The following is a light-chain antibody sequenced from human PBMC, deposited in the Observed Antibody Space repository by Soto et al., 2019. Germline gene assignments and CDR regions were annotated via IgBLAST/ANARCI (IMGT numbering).Light chain of an antibody. CDR1: QSVSSY. Sequence: EIVLTQSPATLSLSPGDRATLSCRASQSVSSYFACYQQKPGQAPRLLIYDTSNRATGIPARFSGSGSGTEFPLTISSLEPEDFALYYCQQRADWHPTFGQGTRVEIK. CDR2: DTS. CDR3: QQRADWHPT. J-gene: IGKJ1*01. V-gene: IGKV3-11*01.